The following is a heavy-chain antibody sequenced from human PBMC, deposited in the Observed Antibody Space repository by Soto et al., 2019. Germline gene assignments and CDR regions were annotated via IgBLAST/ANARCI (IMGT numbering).Heavy chain of an antibody. V-gene: IGHV3-23*01. CDR2: ISGSGGST. CDR3: AKSLTVFGGELLDFYFDY. CDR1: GFTFSSYA. Sequence: PGGSLRLSCAASGFTFSSYAMSWVRQAPGKGLEWVSAISGSGGSTYYADSVKGRFTISRDNSKNTLYLQMNSLRAEDTAVYYCAKSLTVFGGELLDFYFDYWGQGTLVTVSS. J-gene: IGHJ4*02. D-gene: IGHD1-26*01.